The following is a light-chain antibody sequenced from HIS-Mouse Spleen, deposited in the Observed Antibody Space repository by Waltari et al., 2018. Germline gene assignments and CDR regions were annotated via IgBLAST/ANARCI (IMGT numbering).Light chain of an antibody. CDR2: AAS. Sequence: DIQLTQSPSFLSASVGDRVTITGRASQGISSYLAWYQQKPGKAPKLLNYAASTLQSGVPSRFSGSGSGTEFTLTISSLQPEDFATYYCQQLNSYPQETFGGGTKVEIK. CDR1: QGISSY. V-gene: IGKV1-9*01. J-gene: IGKJ4*01. CDR3: QQLNSYPQET.